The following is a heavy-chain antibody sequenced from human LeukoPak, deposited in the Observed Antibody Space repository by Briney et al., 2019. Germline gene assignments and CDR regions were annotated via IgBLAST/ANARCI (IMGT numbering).Heavy chain of an antibody. CDR2: ISGSGGST. Sequence: PGASLRLSCAASGFTFSSYAMSWVRQAPGKGLEWVSAISGSGGSTYYADSVKGRFTISRDNSKNTLYLQMNSLRAEDTAVYYCAKGLYCTNGVCYTIGAYFDYWGQGTLVTVSS. CDR3: AKGLYCTNGVCYTIGAYFDY. CDR1: GFTFSSYA. V-gene: IGHV3-23*01. J-gene: IGHJ4*02. D-gene: IGHD2-8*01.